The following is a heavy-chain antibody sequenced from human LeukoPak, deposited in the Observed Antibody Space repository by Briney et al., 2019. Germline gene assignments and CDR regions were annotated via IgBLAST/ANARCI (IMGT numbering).Heavy chain of an antibody. D-gene: IGHD6-19*01. J-gene: IGHJ4*02. CDR1: GYTFTSCD. CDR2: MNPNSGNT. Sequence: ASVKVSCKASGYTFTSCDINWVRQATGQGLEWMGWMNPNSGNTGYAQKFQGRVTMTRNTSISTAYMELSSLRSEDTAVYYCASRGYSSGGFDYWGQGTLVTVSS. CDR3: ASRGYSSGGFDY. V-gene: IGHV1-8*01.